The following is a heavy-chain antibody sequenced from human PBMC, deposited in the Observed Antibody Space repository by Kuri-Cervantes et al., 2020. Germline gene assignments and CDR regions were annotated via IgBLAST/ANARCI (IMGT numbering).Heavy chain of an antibody. CDR2: ISSSSSTI. J-gene: IGHJ3*02. D-gene: IGHD5-24*01. CDR1: GFTFSSYS. Sequence: GGSLRLSCAASGFTFSSYSMNWVRQAPGKGLEWVSYISSSSSTIYYADSVKGRFTISRDNAKNSLYLQMNSLRAEDTALYYCAKDTIPLDRTAAVGAFDIWGQGTMVTVSS. V-gene: IGHV3-48*04. CDR3: AKDTIPLDRTAAVGAFDI.